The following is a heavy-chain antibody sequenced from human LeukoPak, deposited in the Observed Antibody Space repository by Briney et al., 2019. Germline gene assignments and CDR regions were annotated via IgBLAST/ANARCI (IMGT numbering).Heavy chain of an antibody. V-gene: IGHV1-2*02. CDR1: GYTFTGYY. CDR2: IKPNNGGT. CDR3: ARARGDIVVVPAAIWVDP. D-gene: IGHD2-2*01. Sequence: ASVKVSCKGSGYTFTGYYMHWVRQAPGQGLEWMGWIKPNNGGTNYAQKFQGRVTMTRDTSISTAYMELSRLRSDDTAVYYCARARGDIVVVPAAIWVDPWGQGTLVTVSS. J-gene: IGHJ5*02.